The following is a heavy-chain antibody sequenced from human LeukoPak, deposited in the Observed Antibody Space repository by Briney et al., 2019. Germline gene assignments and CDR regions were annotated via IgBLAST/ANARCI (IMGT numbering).Heavy chain of an antibody. CDR2: ISSSGSTI. D-gene: IGHD3-3*01. Sequence: GGSLRLSCSASGFSFSSYAMDWVRQAPGKGLEWVSYISSSGSTIYYADSVKGRFTISRYNAKNSLYLQMNSLRAEDTAVYYCASGVTIFGVVRFDYWGRGTPVTVSS. J-gene: IGHJ4*02. CDR3: ASGVTIFGVVRFDY. CDR1: GFSFSSYA. V-gene: IGHV3-48*03.